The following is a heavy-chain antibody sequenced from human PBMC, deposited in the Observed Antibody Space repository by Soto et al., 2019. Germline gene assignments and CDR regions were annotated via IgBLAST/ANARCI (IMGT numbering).Heavy chain of an antibody. Sequence: ASVKVSCKASGYTFTSYDINWVRQATGQGLEWMGWMNPNSGNTGCAQKFQGRVTMTRNTSISTAYMELGSLRSEDTAVYYCAQSLGYCSGGSCGAAFDIWGQGTMVTVSS. J-gene: IGHJ3*02. CDR2: MNPNSGNT. CDR3: AQSLGYCSGGSCGAAFDI. CDR1: GYTFTSYD. V-gene: IGHV1-8*01. D-gene: IGHD2-15*01.